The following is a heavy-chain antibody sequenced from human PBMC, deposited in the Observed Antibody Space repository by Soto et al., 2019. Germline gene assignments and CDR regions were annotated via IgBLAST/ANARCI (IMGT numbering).Heavy chain of an antibody. D-gene: IGHD2-8*01. J-gene: IGHJ6*02. Sequence: PGGSLRLSCAAPGFTFSSYSMNWVRQAPGKGLEWVSSISSSSSYIYYADSVKGRFTISRDNAKNSLYLQMNSLRAEDTAVYYCARDLVDIVLIEVSGYYYGMDVWGQGTTVTVSS. V-gene: IGHV3-21*01. CDR3: ARDLVDIVLIEVSGYYYGMDV. CDR2: ISSSSSYI. CDR1: GFTFSSYS.